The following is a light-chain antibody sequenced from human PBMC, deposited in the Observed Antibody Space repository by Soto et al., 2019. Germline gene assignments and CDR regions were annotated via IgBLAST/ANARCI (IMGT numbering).Light chain of an antibody. Sequence: DIQVTHSPSILSSSVGCRVTITCGASQSISSWLAWYQQKPGKAPKLLIYAASSLQSGVPSRFSGSGSGTDFTLTISSLQPEDFATYYCQQSYSTPRTFGQGTKVDI. CDR1: QSISSW. CDR2: AAS. CDR3: QQSYSTPRT. V-gene: IGKV1-39*01. J-gene: IGKJ1*01.